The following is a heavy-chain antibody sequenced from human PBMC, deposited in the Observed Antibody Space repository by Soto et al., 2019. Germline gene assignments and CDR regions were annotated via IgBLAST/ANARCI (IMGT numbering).Heavy chain of an antibody. V-gene: IGHV4-59*01. D-gene: IGHD1-1*01. Sequence: QVQLQESGPGLVKPSETLSLTCTVSGDSLSSYYWSWIRQPPGKGLEWIGYIYYSGSTNYNPSLQSLVTIFLDTSKNQVSLKVSSLTAADTAVYFCARGRLEGRGQYSFYYYGLDVWGQGTTVTVSS. CDR1: GDSLSSYY. J-gene: IGHJ6*02. CDR2: IYYSGST. CDR3: ARGRLEGRGQYSFYYYGLDV.